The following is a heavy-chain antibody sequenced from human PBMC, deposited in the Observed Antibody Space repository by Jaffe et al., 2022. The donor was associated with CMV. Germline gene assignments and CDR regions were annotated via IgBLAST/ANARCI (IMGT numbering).Heavy chain of an antibody. Sequence: EVQLLESGGGLVQPGGSLRLSCAASGFTFSSYAMSWVRQAPGKGLEWVSAISGSGGSTYYADSVKGRFTISRDNSKNTLYLQMNSLRAEDTAVYYCAKDRSWAMVRGVRDAFDIWGQGTMVTVSS. J-gene: IGHJ3*02. D-gene: IGHD3-10*01. CDR3: AKDRSWAMVRGVRDAFDI. CDR1: GFTFSSYA. V-gene: IGHV3-23*01. CDR2: ISGSGGST.